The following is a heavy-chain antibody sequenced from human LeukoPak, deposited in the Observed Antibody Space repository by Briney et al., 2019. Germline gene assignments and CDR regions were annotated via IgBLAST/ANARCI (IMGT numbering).Heavy chain of an antibody. CDR2: ISISSTYL. D-gene: IGHD1-20*01. CDR3: ARGNWFVDY. J-gene: IGHJ4*02. Sequence: KSGGSLRLSCEASGFTFSSYSMSWLRRTPGKGLEWLSYISISSTYLHYADSVKGRFTISRDNAKKSLFLQMNSLRADDTAVYYCARGNWFVDYWGQGTLVTVSS. CDR1: GFTFSSYS. V-gene: IGHV3-21*05.